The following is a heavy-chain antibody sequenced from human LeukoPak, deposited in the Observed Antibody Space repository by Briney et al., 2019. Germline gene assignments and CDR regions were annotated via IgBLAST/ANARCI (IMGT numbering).Heavy chain of an antibody. V-gene: IGHV3-30-3*01. D-gene: IGHD1-26*01. CDR1: GFTFSSYA. Sequence: GGPLRLSCAASGFTFSSYAMHWVRQAPGKGLEWVAVISYDGSNKYYADSVKGRFTISRDNSKNTLYLQMNSLRAEDTAVYYCARASPTGSSPFDYWGQGTLVTVSS. J-gene: IGHJ4*02. CDR3: ARASPTGSSPFDY. CDR2: ISYDGSNK.